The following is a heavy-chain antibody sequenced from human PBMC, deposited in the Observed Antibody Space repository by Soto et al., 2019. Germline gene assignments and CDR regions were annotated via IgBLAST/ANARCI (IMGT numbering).Heavy chain of an antibody. D-gene: IGHD2-2*01. CDR2: IGTAGDT. CDR1: GFTFSSYD. J-gene: IGHJ6*02. CDR3: ARDKGIVGVVPAAHYGMDV. Sequence: GGSLRLSCAASGFTFSSYDMHWVRQATGKGLEWVSAIGTAGDTYYPGSVKGRFTISRENAKNSLYLQMNSLRAEDTAVYYCARDKGIVGVVPAAHYGMDVWGQGTTVTVSS. V-gene: IGHV3-13*01.